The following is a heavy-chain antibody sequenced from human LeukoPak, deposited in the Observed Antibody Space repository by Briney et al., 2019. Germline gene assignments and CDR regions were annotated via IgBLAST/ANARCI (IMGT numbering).Heavy chain of an antibody. D-gene: IGHD3-10*01. CDR2: ISDGGWT. CDR3: ARCAYSSSGSYLY. J-gene: IGHJ4*02. CDR1: ALPPSNYA. V-gene: IGHV3-66*02. Sequence: PGGSLRLSCAASALPPSNYAMSWVRQAPGKGLEWVSSISDGGWTAYTDSVKGRFFISRETATNTLYLQMNSLRADDTAVYFCARCAYSSSGSYLYWGQGTLVTVSS.